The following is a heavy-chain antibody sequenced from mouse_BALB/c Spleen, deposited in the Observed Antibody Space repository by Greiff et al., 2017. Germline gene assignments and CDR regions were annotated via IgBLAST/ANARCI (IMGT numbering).Heavy chain of an antibody. V-gene: IGHV5-17*02. Sequence: EVKLMESGGGLVQPGGSRKLSCAASGFTFSSFGMHWVRQAPEKGLEWVAYISSGSSTIYYADTVKGRFTISRDNPKNTLFLQMTSLRSEDTAMYYCASLFITTAKAMDYWGQGTSVTVSS. J-gene: IGHJ4*01. CDR3: ASLFITTAKAMDY. CDR1: GFTFSSFG. CDR2: ISSGSSTI. D-gene: IGHD1-2*01.